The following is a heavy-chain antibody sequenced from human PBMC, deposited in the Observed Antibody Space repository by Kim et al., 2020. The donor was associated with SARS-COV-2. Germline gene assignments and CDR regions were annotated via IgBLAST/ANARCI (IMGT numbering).Heavy chain of an antibody. CDR2: ISYDGSNK. CDR1: GFTFSSYA. J-gene: IGHJ4*02. V-gene: IGHV3-30-3*01. D-gene: IGHD3-10*01. CDR3: ARAPEDGSLDY. Sequence: GGSLRLSCAASGFTFSSYAMHWVRQAPGKGLEWVAVISYDGSNKYYADSVKGRFTISRDNSKNTLYLQMNSLRAEDTAVYYCARAPEDGSLDYWGQGTLVTVSS.